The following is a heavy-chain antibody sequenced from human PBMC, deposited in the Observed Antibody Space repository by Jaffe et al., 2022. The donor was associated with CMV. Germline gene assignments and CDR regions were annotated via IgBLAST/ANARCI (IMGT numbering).Heavy chain of an antibody. Sequence: QVTLKESGPVLVKPTETLTLTCTVSGFSLSNARMGVSWIRQPPGKALEWLAHIFSNDEKSYSTSLKSRLTISKDTSKSQVVLTMTNMDPVDTATYYCARIESGSWGIVFDYWGQGTLVTVSS. CDR2: IFSNDEK. D-gene: IGHD6-13*01. CDR3: ARIESGSWGIVFDY. CDR1: GFSLSNARMG. V-gene: IGHV2-26*01. J-gene: IGHJ4*02.